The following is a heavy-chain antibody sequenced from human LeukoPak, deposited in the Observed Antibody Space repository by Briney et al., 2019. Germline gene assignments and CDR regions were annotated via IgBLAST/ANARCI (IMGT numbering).Heavy chain of an antibody. V-gene: IGHV3-23*01. CDR2: ISGNGGST. D-gene: IGHD5-18*01. CDR1: GFTFSSYA. J-gene: IGHJ4*02. Sequence: GGSLRLSCAASGFTFSSYAMSWVRQAPGKGLEWVSAISGNGGSTYYADSVKGRFTISRDNSKNTLYLQMNSLRAEDTAVYYCAKGPVGYSYGYWFDYWGQGTLVTVSS. CDR3: AKGPVGYSYGYWFDY.